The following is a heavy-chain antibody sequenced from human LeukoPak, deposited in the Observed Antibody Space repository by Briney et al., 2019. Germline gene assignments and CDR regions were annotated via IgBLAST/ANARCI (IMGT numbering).Heavy chain of an antibody. CDR1: GFTFSSYS. CDR3: AKDERITMVRGPKLGWFDP. Sequence: GGSLRLSCAASGFTFSSYSMSWVRQAPGKGLEWVSAISGSGGSTYYADSVKGRFTISRDNSKNTLYLQMNSLRAEDTAVYYCAKDERITMVRGPKLGWFDPWGQGTLVTVSS. D-gene: IGHD3-10*01. J-gene: IGHJ5*02. CDR2: ISGSGGST. V-gene: IGHV3-23*01.